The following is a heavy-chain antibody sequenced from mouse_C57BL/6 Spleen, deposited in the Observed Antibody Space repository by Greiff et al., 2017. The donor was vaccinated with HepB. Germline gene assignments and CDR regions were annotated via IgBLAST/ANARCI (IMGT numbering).Heavy chain of an antibody. CDR2: IWSGGST. CDR3: ARRYDYYGSKEDYYAMDY. CDR1: GFSLTSYG. Sequence: VQLQQSGPGLVQPSQSLSITCTVSGFSLTSYGVHWVRQSPGKGLEWLGVIWSGGSTDYNAAFISRLSISKDNSKSHVFFKMNSLQADDTAIYYCARRYDYYGSKEDYYAMDYWGQGTSVTVSS. D-gene: IGHD1-1*01. J-gene: IGHJ4*01. V-gene: IGHV2-2*01.